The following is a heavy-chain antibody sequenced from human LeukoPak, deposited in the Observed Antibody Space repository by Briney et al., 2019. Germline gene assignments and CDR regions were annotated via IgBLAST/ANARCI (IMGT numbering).Heavy chain of an antibody. CDR2: IYYTGST. CDR1: GGSISSYS. V-gene: IGHV4-59*12. J-gene: IGHJ4*02. CDR3: ARDYGGKFDS. Sequence: SETLSLACTVSGGSISSYSWSWIRQPPGKGLEWIGYIYYTGSTNYNPSLESRVTISVDTSKNQFSLKLSSVTAADTAVYYCARDYGGKFDSWGQGTLVTVSS. D-gene: IGHD4-23*01.